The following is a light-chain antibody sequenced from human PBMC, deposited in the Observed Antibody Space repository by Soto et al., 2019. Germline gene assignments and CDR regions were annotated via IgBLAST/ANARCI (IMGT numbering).Light chain of an antibody. J-gene: IGKJ2*01. CDR1: QSLSSY. CDR2: DAS. V-gene: IGKV3-11*01. CDR3: QQRSDWPRT. Sequence: EIVLTQSPATLSLSPGEIATLSCRASQSLSSYLAWYQQKPGQAPRLLIYDASNRATGIPARFSGSGSGTDFTLTISSLEPEDFAVYYCQQRSDWPRTFGQGTILEIK.